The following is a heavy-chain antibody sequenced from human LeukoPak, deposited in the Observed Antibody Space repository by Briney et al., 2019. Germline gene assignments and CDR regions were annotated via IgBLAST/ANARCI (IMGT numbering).Heavy chain of an antibody. V-gene: IGHV4-30-2*01. D-gene: IGHD4-17*01. Sequence: PSETLSLTCAVSGGSISSGGYSWSWIRQPPGKGLEWIGDIYHSGSTYYNPSLKSRVTISVDRSKNQFSLKLSSVTAADTAVYYCARAEHDYGDYSDAFDIWGQGTMVTVSS. CDR3: ARAEHDYGDYSDAFDI. J-gene: IGHJ3*02. CDR2: IYHSGST. CDR1: GGSISSGGYS.